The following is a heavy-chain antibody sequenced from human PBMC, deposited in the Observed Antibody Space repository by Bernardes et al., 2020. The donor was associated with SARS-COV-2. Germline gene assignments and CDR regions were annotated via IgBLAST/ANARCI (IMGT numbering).Heavy chain of an antibody. J-gene: IGHJ3*02. Sequence: GGSLRLSCAASGFTFDAYAMHWVRQAPGKGLEWVSGISWNSGSIGYADSVKGRFTISRDNAKNSLYLQMNSLRAEDTALYYCAKVATIDAFDIWDQGTMVTVSS. CDR1: GFTFDAYA. CDR3: AKVATIDAFDI. D-gene: IGHD5-12*01. V-gene: IGHV3-9*01. CDR2: ISWNSGSI.